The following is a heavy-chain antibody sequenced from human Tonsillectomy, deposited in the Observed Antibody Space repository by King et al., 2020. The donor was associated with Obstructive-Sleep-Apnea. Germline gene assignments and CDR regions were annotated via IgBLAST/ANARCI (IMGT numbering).Heavy chain of an antibody. CDR1: GFSFSGYS. CDR2: ITASSSHI. CDR3: ARDALAHRIILDS. J-gene: IGHJ4*02. V-gene: IGHV3-21*01. Sequence: VKLVESGGGLVKPGGSLRLSCVSSGFSFSGYSMNWVRQAPGEGLEWVSSITASSSHIYYADSVKGRFTISRDNSRNTLFLQMDSLRAEDTAIYYCARDALAHRIILDSWGQGTLVTVSS. D-gene: IGHD6-6*01.